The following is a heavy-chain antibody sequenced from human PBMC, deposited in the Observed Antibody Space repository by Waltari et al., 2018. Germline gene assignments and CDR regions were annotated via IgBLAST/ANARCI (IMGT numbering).Heavy chain of an antibody. CDR1: GYTFTSYA. CDR3: ARDRIVVVVAAEFDY. Sequence: QVQLVQSGAEVKKPGASVKVSCKASGYTFTSYAMPWVSQAPGQRLEWMGWINAGNGNTKYSQKFQGRVTSTRDTSASTAYMELSSLRSEDTAVYYCARDRIVVVVAAEFDYWGQGTLVTVSS. V-gene: IGHV1-3*01. J-gene: IGHJ4*02. CDR2: INAGNGNT. D-gene: IGHD2-15*01.